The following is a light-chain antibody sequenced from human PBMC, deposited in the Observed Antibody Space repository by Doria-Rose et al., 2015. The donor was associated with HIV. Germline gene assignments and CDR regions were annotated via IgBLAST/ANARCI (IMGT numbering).Light chain of an antibody. J-gene: IGKJ1*01. CDR3: HQYGTSWT. CDR1: QSFSSTY. V-gene: IGKV3-20*01. Sequence: LTQSPGTLSLSPGERATLSCRASQSFSSTYLAWYQQKPGQAPSLLIYDGSTRATGIPDRFSASGSGTDFTLTINRLEPEDFALYYCHQYGTSWTFGQGTKV. CDR2: DGS.